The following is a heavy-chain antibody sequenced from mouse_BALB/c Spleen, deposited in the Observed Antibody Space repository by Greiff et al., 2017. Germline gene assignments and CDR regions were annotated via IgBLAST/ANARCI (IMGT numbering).Heavy chain of an antibody. J-gene: IGHJ4*01. Sequence: LVKPGASVKIPCKASGYTFTDYNMDWVKQSHGKSLEWIGDINPNNGGTIYNQKFKGKATLTVDKSSSTAYMELRSLTSEDTAVYYCARWLLPGGYAMDYWGQGTSVTVSS. CDR2: INPNNGGT. D-gene: IGHD2-3*01. CDR3: ARWLLPGGYAMDY. CDR1: GYTFTDYN. V-gene: IGHV1-18*01.